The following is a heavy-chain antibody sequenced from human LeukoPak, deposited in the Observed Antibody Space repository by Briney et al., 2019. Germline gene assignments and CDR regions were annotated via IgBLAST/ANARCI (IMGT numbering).Heavy chain of an antibody. CDR1: GFTFSSYG. J-gene: IGHJ5*02. D-gene: IGHD3-10*01. CDR2: IWYDGSNK. V-gene: IGHV3-33*01. Sequence: GGSLRLSCAASGFTFSSYGMHWVRQAPGKGLEWVAVIWYDGSNKYYADSVKGRFTISRDNPENTLYLQMNSLRAEDTAVYYCARDPSMVRGVIIDQAWFDPWGQGTLVTVSS. CDR3: ARDPSMVRGVIIDQAWFDP.